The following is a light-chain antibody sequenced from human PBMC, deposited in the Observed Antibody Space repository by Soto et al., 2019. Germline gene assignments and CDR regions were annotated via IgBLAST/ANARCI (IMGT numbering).Light chain of an antibody. CDR1: SNDFAVYKF. CDR3: CSYAGSYNLGV. CDR2: DVT. J-gene: IGLJ3*02. Sequence: QSVLTQPRSVSGSPGQSVTISCTGTSNDFAVYKFVSWYQQYPGKAPKLTIYDVTKRPSWVPDRFSGAKSGNSASLTISGLRAEDEADYYCCSYAGSYNLGVFGGGTKVTVL. V-gene: IGLV2-11*01.